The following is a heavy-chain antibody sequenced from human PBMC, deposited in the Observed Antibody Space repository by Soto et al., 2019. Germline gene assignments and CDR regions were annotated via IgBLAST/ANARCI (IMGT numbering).Heavy chain of an antibody. Sequence: GASVKVSCKASGNTFPTYDVNWVRQATGQGLEWMGWININSGKTAYAQKFQGRFTMTRNTSINTVYMELSSLRSDDTAVYYCSKGYAMDVWG. CDR3: SKGYAMDV. V-gene: IGHV1-8*01. CDR1: GNTFPTYD. J-gene: IGHJ6*02. CDR2: ININSGKT.